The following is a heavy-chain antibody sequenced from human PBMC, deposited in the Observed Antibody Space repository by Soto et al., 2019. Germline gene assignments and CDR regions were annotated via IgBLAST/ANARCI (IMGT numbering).Heavy chain of an antibody. CDR3: ARSLTLHFVHPAYLPY. Sequence: HVESLRVSCKGSGDSSTWRWIGWVRQMPGKGLEWMGIIYPGDSDTRYSPSFQGQVTISADKSINTAYLQWSRLKASDTAMYYCARSLTLHFVHPAYLPYWAQRPLVPVSS. CDR1: GDSSTWRW. D-gene: IGHD6-6*01. V-gene: IGHV5-51*01. J-gene: IGHJ1*01. CDR2: IYPGDSDT.